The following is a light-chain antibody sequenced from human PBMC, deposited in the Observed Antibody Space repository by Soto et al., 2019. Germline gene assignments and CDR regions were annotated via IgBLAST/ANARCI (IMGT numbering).Light chain of an antibody. V-gene: IGKV1-9*01. CDR2: AAT. Sequence: DIQLTQSPSFLSASVGDRVTITCRASQGISGYFAWYQQKPGKAPKLLIYAATTLQSGVPSRFSGSGSGTEFTLTISSLQHEDFATYYCQQLNSYPQTFGQGTRLEIK. CDR3: QQLNSYPQT. CDR1: QGISGY. J-gene: IGKJ5*01.